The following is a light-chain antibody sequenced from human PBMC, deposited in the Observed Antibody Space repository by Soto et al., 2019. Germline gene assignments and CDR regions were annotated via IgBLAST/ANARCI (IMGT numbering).Light chain of an antibody. CDR1: SSDVGGYKY. J-gene: IGLJ3*02. CDR3: SSYTSSSTEV. V-gene: IGLV2-14*01. CDR2: EVD. Sequence: QSALTQPASVSGSPGQSITISCTGTSSDVGGYKYVSWHQQHPGKAPKVMIYEVDNRPSGVSNRFSGSKSGNTASLTISGLQAEDEADYYCSSYTSSSTEVFGGGTKLTVL.